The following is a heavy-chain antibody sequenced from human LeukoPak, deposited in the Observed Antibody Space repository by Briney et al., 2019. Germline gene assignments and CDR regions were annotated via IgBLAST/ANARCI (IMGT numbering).Heavy chain of an antibody. CDR3: AKVRADYDYGDSHPPI. J-gene: IGHJ4*02. V-gene: IGHV3-23*01. D-gene: IGHD4-17*01. CDR1: GFTFSSYS. CDR2: ITGSGGGT. Sequence: GGSLRLSCAASGFTFSSYSMNWVRQAPGKGLEWVSAITGSGGGTYYADSVKGRFTISRDNSKNTVYLQMNSLRAEDTAVYYCAKVRADYDYGDSHPPIWGQGTLVTVSS.